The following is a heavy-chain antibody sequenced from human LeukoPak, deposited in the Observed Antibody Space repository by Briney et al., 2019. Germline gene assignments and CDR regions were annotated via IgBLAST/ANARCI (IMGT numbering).Heavy chain of an antibody. CDR1: GGSISSSSYY. V-gene: IGHV4-39*07. CDR2: IYYSGST. CDR3: TSVPSRSYGQFDC. Sequence: SETLSLTCTVYGGSISSSSYYWGWIRQPPGKGLEWIGSIYYSGSTYYNPSLKSRVTMSVDTSKDQFSLKLSSVTAVDTAVYYCTSVPSRSYGQFDCWGQGILVTVSS. J-gene: IGHJ4*02. D-gene: IGHD1-26*01.